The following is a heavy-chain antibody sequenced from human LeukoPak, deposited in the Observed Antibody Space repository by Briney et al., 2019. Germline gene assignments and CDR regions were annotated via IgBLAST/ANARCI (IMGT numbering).Heavy chain of an antibody. D-gene: IGHD2-8*01. J-gene: IGHJ5*02. CDR3: ARHILYRLDP. Sequence: GGSLRLSCEASGFTFNTFWMTWVRQAPGKGLEWVANIKQGGGEKHYVDSVRGRFTISRDNTKNFVYLQMDSLRTEDTAVYYCARHILYRLDPWGQGTLVTVSS. CDR1: GFTFNTFW. CDR2: IKQGGGEK. V-gene: IGHV3-7*01.